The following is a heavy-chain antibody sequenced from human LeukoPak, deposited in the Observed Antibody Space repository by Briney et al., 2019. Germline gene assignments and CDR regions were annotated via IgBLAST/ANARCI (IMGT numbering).Heavy chain of an antibody. CDR3: AKSLGYCSSTSCYGNDY. V-gene: IGHV3-13*01. J-gene: IGHJ4*02. D-gene: IGHD2-2*01. Sequence: QSGGSLRLSCAASGFTFSSYDMHWVRQATGKGLEWVSAIGAAGDTYYPDSVKGRFTISRDNSKNTLYLQMNSLRAEDTAVYYCAKSLGYCSSTSCYGNDYWGQGTLVTVSS. CDR2: IGAAGDT. CDR1: GFTFSSYD.